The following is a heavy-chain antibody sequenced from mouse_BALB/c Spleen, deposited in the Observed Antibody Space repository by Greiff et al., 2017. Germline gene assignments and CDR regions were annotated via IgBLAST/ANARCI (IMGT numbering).Heavy chain of an antibody. CDR1: GFTFSSFG. CDR3: ARSGGNSWFAY. Sequence: DVHLVESGGGLVQPGGSRKLSCAASGFTFSSFGMHWVRQAPEKGLEWVAYISSGSSTIYYADTVKGRFTISRDNPKNTLFLQMTSLRSEDTAMYYCARSGGNSWFAYWGQGTLVTVSA. V-gene: IGHV5-17*02. D-gene: IGHD2-1*01. J-gene: IGHJ3*01. CDR2: ISSGSSTI.